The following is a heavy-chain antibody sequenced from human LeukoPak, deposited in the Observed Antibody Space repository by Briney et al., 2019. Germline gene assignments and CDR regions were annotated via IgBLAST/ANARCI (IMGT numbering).Heavy chain of an antibody. V-gene: IGHV3-23*01. CDR3: ANADYSSGWLY. Sequence: GGSLRLSCAASGFTFSSYAMSWVRQAPGKGLEWVSAISGSGGSTYYADSVKGRFTISRDDSKNTLYLQMNSLRAEDTAVYYCANADYSSGWLYWGQGTLVTVSS. J-gene: IGHJ4*02. CDR2: ISGSGGST. CDR1: GFTFSSYA. D-gene: IGHD6-19*01.